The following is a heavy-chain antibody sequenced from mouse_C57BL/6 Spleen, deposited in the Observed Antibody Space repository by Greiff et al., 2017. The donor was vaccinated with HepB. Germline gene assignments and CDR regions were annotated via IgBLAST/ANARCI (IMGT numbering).Heavy chain of an antibody. CDR1: GFSLTSYG. V-gene: IGHV2-2*01. CDR2: IWSGGNT. Sequence: VQLVESGPGLVQPSQSLSITCTVSGFSLTSYGVHWVRQSPGKGLEWLGVIWSGGNTDYNAAFISRLSISKDNSKSQVFFKMNSLQADDTAIYYCARGTTTVVAHWYFDVWGTGTTVTVSS. CDR3: ARGTTTVVAHWYFDV. D-gene: IGHD1-1*01. J-gene: IGHJ1*03.